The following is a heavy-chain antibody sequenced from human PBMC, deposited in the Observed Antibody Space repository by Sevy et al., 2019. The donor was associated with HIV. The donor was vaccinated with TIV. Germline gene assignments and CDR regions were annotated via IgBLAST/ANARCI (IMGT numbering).Heavy chain of an antibody. Sequence: ASVKVSCKASGYTFTSYGISWVRQAPGQGLEWMGWISAYNGNTNYAQKLQGRVTMTTDTSTSTAYMELRSLRSDDTAVYYCARDASNCSGGSCYSKPYYYGMDVWGQGTTVTVSS. CDR3: ARDASNCSGGSCYSKPYYYGMDV. J-gene: IGHJ6*02. CDR1: GYTFTSYG. CDR2: ISAYNGNT. D-gene: IGHD2-15*01. V-gene: IGHV1-18*01.